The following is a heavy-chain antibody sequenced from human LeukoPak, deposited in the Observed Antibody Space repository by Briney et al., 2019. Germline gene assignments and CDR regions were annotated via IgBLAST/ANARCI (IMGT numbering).Heavy chain of an antibody. CDR2: INHSGST. CDR1: GGFFSGYY. D-gene: IGHD6-19*01. CDR3: ARESLRQQWLVRREEYYYMDV. V-gene: IGHV4-34*01. Sequence: SETLSLTCAVYGGFFSGYYWSWIRQPPGKGLECIGEINHSGSTNYNPSLKSRVTISVDTSKNQFSLKLRSVTAADTAVYYCARESLRQQWLVRREEYYYMDVWGKGTTVTISS. J-gene: IGHJ6*03.